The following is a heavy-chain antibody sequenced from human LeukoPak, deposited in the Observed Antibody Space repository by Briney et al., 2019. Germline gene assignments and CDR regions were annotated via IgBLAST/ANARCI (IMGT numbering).Heavy chain of an antibody. CDR1: GGSFSGYY. CDR2: INHSGST. J-gene: IGHJ4*02. Sequence: SETLSLTCAVYGGSFSGYYWSWIRQPPGKGLEWIGEINHSGSTNYNPSLKSQVTISVDTSKNQFSLKLNSVTAADTAVYYCARGGNYTGNDYWGQGTLVTVSS. V-gene: IGHV4-34*01. D-gene: IGHD1-7*01. CDR3: ARGGNYTGNDY.